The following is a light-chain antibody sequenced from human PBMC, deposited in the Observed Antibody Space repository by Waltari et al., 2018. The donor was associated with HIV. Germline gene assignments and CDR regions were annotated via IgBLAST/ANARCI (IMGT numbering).Light chain of an antibody. V-gene: IGKV3-11*01. Sequence: EIVLTQSPATLSLSPGERATLSCRASQSVSIYLAWYQQKPGQAPRLLIEDASNRATGIPARFSGSGSGTDFTRTISSLEPEDFAVYYCQQRYNWLDTFGQGTKLEIK. CDR3: QQRYNWLDT. CDR1: QSVSIY. CDR2: DAS. J-gene: IGKJ2*01.